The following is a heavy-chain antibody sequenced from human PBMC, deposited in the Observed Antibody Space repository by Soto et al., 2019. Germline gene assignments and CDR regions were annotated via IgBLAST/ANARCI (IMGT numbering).Heavy chain of an antibody. D-gene: IGHD3-10*01. J-gene: IGHJ6*04. V-gene: IGHV5-51*01. CDR1: GYRFTSYW. CDR3: AGGGVRGVITRTSDHYGMDV. CDR2: IYPGDSDT. Sequence: PGESLKISCKGSGYRFTSYWIGWVRQMPGKGLEWMGIIYPGDSDTRYSPSFQGQVTISADKSISTAYLQWSSLKASDTAMYYCAGGGVRGVITRTSDHYGMDVWGKGSTVPVSS.